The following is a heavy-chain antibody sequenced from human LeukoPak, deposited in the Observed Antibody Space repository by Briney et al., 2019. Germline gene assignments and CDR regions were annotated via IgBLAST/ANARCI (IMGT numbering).Heavy chain of an antibody. V-gene: IGHV1-24*01. J-gene: IGHJ5*02. Sequence: ASVKVSCKVSGYTLTELSMHWVRQAPGKGLEWMGGFDPEDGETIYAQKFQGRVTMTEDTSTDTAYMELSSLRSGDTAVYYCATRLSGSYYAWFDPWGQGTLVTVSS. CDR1: GYTLTELS. D-gene: IGHD1-26*01. CDR2: FDPEDGET. CDR3: ATRLSGSYYAWFDP.